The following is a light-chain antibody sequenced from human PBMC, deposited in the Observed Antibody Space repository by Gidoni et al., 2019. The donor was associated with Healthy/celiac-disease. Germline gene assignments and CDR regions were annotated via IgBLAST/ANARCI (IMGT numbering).Light chain of an antibody. CDR3: QQSYSTLSFT. J-gene: IGKJ3*01. CDR2: AAA. CDR1: QSISSY. V-gene: IGKV1-39*01. Sequence: DIQMTQSPSSLSASVGDRVTITCRASQSISSYLNWYQQKPGKDPKRLIYAAASLQSGVPSRFSGSGSGTDVTITISSLQPEDFATYYCQQSYSTLSFTFGPGTKVDIK.